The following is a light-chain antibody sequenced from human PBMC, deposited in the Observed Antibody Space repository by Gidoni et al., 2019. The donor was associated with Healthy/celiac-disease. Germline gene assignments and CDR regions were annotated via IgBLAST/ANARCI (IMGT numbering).Light chain of an antibody. V-gene: IGKV3-11*01. CDR1: QSVSSY. Sequence: EIVLTPSPATLSLSPGERATLSCRASQSVSSYLAWYQQKPGQAPRLLIYDASNRATGIPARFSGSGSGTDFPLTISSLEPEDFAVYYCQQRSNWPLTFGGGTKVEIK. CDR3: QQRSNWPLT. J-gene: IGKJ4*01. CDR2: DAS.